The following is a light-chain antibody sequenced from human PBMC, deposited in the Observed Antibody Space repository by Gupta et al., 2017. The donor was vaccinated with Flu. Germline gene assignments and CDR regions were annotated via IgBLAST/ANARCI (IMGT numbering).Light chain of an antibody. Sequence: PSFLSSSREEKVTISCGDSQVISRFLDWYQQKPDQAPKLLIYDASNRSSGVPSRFSGSGFGTNFTLTINGLEPEDFATYYCQQYVSLPRTFGQGTKVEIK. V-gene: IGKV6-21*01. CDR3: QQYVSLPRT. CDR1: QVISRF. J-gene: IGKJ1*01. CDR2: DAS.